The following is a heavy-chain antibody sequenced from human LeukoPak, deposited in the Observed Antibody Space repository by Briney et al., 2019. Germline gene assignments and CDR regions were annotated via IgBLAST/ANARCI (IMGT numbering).Heavy chain of an antibody. Sequence: GRSLRLSCAASGFTFDDYAMHWVRQAPGKGLEWVSGISWNSGSIAYADSVKGRFTISRDNAKNSLYLQMNSLRAEDTAVYYCAKAPYDTSGFSSPNYFDYWGQGTLVTVSS. CDR1: GFTFDDYA. J-gene: IGHJ4*02. D-gene: IGHD3-22*01. CDR3: AKAPYDTSGFSSPNYFDY. CDR2: ISWNSGSI. V-gene: IGHV3-9*01.